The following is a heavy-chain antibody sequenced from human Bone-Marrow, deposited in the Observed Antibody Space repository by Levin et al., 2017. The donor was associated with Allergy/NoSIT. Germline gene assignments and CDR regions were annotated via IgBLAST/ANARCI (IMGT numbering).Heavy chain of an antibody. CDR1: GFTVSGYY. CDR2: IYSGGNR. D-gene: IGHD1-26*01. CDR3: AAPPVTSGAYYLSN. Sequence: GESLKISCAVSGFTVSGYYMTWVRQAPGKGLECVSVIYSGGNRFYADSVKGRFTISRDNSRNTLYLQLNTLRAEDTAVYYCAAPPVTSGAYYLSNWGRGTLVTVSS. V-gene: IGHV3-53*01. J-gene: IGHJ1*01.